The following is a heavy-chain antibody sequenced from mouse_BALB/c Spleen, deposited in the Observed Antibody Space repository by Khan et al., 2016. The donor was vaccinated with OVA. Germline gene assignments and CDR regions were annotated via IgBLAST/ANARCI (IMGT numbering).Heavy chain of an antibody. CDR1: GYTFTSYW. D-gene: IGHD2-3*01. J-gene: IGHJ4*01. Sequence: QIQLVQSGAELARPGASVKLSCKASGYTFTSYWMQWVKQRPGQGLEWIGAIYPGDGDTRYTQKFKGKATLTADKSSSTAYMQLSSLASEDSVVYYCARRGLLSYAMDYWGQGTSVTVSS. CDR3: ARRGLLSYAMDY. CDR2: IYPGDGDT. V-gene: IGHV1-87*01.